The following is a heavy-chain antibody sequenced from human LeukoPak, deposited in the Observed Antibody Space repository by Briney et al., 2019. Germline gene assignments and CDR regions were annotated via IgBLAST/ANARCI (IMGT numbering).Heavy chain of an antibody. CDR1: GYTFTDYY. V-gene: IGHV1-2*02. D-gene: IGHD2-15*01. CDR3: ARVVVVVAAQTYWFDP. CDR2: IIPNSGGT. J-gene: IGHJ5*02. Sequence: GASVRVSCKASGYTFTDYYIYWVRQAPGQGLEWMGWIIPNSGGTNYAQKFQGRVTMTRDTSISTAYMELSRLRSDDTAIYYCARVVVVVAAQTYWFDPWGQGTLVAVSS.